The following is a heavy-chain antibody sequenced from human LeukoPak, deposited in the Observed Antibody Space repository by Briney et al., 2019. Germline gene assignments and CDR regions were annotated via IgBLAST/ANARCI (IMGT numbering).Heavy chain of an antibody. CDR1: GFTFKIYG. CDR3: ARGAHSGTTRD. V-gene: IGHV3-30*03. J-gene: IGHJ4*02. CDR2: ISYDGSEN. Sequence: PGGSLRLSCAASGFTFKIYGMHWLRQAPGKGLEWMAVISYDGSENYSVDSVKGRFTISRDNSQNTLYLQMNNLRAEDTAVYYCARGAHSGTTRDWGQGTLVTVSS. D-gene: IGHD1-7*01.